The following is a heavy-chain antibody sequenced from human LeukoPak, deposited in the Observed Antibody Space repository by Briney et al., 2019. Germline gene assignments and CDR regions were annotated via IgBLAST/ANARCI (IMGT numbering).Heavy chain of an antibody. Sequence: PSGTLSLTCAVSGGSISSSNWWSWVRQPPGKGLGWIGEIYHSGSTNYNPSLKSRVTISVDKSKNQFSLKLSSVTAADTAVYYCAREPIAAAGYNWFDPWGQGTLVTVSS. D-gene: IGHD6-13*01. CDR2: IYHSGST. V-gene: IGHV4-4*02. CDR3: AREPIAAAGYNWFDP. CDR1: GGSISSSNW. J-gene: IGHJ5*02.